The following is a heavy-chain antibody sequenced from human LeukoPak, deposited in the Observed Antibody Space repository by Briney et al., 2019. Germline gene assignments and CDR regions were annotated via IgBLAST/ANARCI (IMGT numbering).Heavy chain of an antibody. D-gene: IGHD3-22*01. CDR2: IYYSGST. J-gene: IGHJ3*02. Sequence: PSETLSLTCTVSGGSISSYFWSWIRQPPGKGLEWVGYIYYSGSTNYNPSLKSRVTISVDTSKKQFSLKLRSVTAADTAVYYCAREGYHDSSGYSIDAFDIWGQGTMVTVSS. CDR3: AREGYHDSSGYSIDAFDI. V-gene: IGHV4-59*01. CDR1: GGSISSYF.